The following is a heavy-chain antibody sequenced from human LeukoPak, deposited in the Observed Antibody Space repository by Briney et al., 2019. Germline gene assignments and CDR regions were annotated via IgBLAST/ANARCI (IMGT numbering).Heavy chain of an antibody. V-gene: IGHV4-4*02. CDR3: AREGGPYRPLDY. Sequence: SETLSLTCGVSGGSITNTNYWTWVRQPPGKGLEWIGEVNLQGSTNYNPSLMGRVAIAVDTSENHISLQLTSVTAADTAVYYCAREGGPYRPLDYSGQGALVTVSS. CDR2: VNLQGST. J-gene: IGHJ4*02. CDR1: GGSITNTNY.